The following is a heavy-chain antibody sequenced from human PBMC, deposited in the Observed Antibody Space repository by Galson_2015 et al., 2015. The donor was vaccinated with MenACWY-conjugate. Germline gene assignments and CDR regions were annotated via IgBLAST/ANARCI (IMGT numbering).Heavy chain of an antibody. CDR2: ITSSSSTI. Sequence: SLRPSCAASGFSLSRYSMDWVRQAPGKGLEWISYITSSSSTIYYADSVKGRFTISRDNAKNSLYLQMNSLRAEDTAVYYCARVGYGESVTPDDYWGRGTLVTVSS. D-gene: IGHD4-17*01. J-gene: IGHJ4*02. V-gene: IGHV3-48*04. CDR3: ARVGYGESVTPDDY. CDR1: GFSLSRYS.